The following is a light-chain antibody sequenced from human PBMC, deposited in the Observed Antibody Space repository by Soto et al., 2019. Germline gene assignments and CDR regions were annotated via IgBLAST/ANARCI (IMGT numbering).Light chain of an antibody. V-gene: IGKV3-15*01. J-gene: IGKJ1*01. CDR2: GAS. CDR3: QQYNDWPRT. Sequence: EIVLTQSPATLSVPPGERATXXXXASQSVNINLAWYQQKPGQAPRLLFYGASTRATGIPARFSGSGSGTEFTLTISSLQSEDFAVYYCQQYNDWPRTFGQGTKVDIK. CDR1: QSVNIN.